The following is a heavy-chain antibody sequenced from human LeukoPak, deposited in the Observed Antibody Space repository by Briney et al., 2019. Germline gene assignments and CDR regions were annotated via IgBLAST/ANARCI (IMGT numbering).Heavy chain of an antibody. CDR1: GGSTTSYY. CDR3: ATYEVVAATGAEFDP. J-gene: IGHJ5*02. CDR2: IYVSGST. D-gene: IGHD2-15*01. V-gene: IGHV4-4*07. Sequence: RTSETLSLTCTVSGGSTTSYYWSWIRQPAGKGLEWIGRIYVSGSTTYNPSLKSRVTISLDTSKNQFSLKLRSVTAADTAVYYCATYEVVAATGAEFDPWGQGTLVTVSS.